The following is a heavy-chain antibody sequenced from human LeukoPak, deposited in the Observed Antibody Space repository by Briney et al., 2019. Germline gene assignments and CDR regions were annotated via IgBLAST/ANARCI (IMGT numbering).Heavy chain of an antibody. J-gene: IGHJ4*02. CDR2: ISGSGGST. CDR1: GFTFSSYA. CDR3: AKDLGGGDYDFWSGYYLGPLDY. V-gene: IGHV3-23*01. D-gene: IGHD3-3*01. Sequence: GGSLRLSCAASGFTFSSYAMSWVRQAPGKGLEWVSAISGSGGSTYYADSVKGRFTISRDNYKNTLYLQMNSLRAEDTAVYYCAKDLGGGDYDFWSGYYLGPLDYWGQGTLVTVSS.